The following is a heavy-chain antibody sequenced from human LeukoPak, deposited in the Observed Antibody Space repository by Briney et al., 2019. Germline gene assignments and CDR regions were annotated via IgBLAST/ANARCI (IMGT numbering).Heavy chain of an antibody. CDR3: ARGRSGAGDASDV. Sequence: PGGSLRLSCAASGFSVSSIYMTWVRQAPGKGLEWVSILYGGGGTYYADSVKGRFTISRDNSKNTLYLQVNSLRAEDTAVYYCARGRSGAGDASDVWGQGTMVTVSS. J-gene: IGHJ3*01. D-gene: IGHD1-26*01. CDR1: GFSVSSIY. V-gene: IGHV3-53*01. CDR2: LYGGGGT.